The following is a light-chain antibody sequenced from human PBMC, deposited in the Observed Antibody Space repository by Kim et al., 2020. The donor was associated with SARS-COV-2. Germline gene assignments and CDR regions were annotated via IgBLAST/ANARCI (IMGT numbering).Light chain of an antibody. Sequence: VTISCTGSSSNSGAGYDVHWYQQLPGTAPKLLIYDNTNRPSGVPDRFSGSRSGTSAALAITGLQAEDEADYYCQSYDSSLSGLWVFGGGTKLTVL. V-gene: IGLV1-40*01. CDR3: QSYDSSLSGLWV. CDR2: DNT. CDR1: SSNSGAGYD. J-gene: IGLJ3*02.